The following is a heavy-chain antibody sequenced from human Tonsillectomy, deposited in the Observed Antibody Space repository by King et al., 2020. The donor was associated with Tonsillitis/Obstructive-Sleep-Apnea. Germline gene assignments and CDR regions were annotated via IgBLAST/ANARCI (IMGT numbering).Heavy chain of an antibody. CDR2: IRSKAYGGTT. V-gene: IGHV3-49*04. CDR3: TRELDPFDY. Sequence: VQLVESGGGLVQPGRSLRLSCTASGFTFGDYGMSWVRQAPGKGLEGVGFIRSKAYGGTTEYAASVKGRFTISRDDSKSIAYLQMNSLKTEDTAVYYCTRELDPFDYWGQGTLVTVSS. D-gene: IGHD2-2*03. J-gene: IGHJ4*02. CDR1: GFTFGDYG.